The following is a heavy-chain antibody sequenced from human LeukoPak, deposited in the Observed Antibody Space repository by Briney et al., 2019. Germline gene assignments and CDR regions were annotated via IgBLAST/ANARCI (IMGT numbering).Heavy chain of an antibody. Sequence: PSETLSLTCAVSGGSISSGGYSWSWIRQPPGKGLEWTGYIYHSGSTYYNPSLKSRVTISVDRSKNQFSLKLSSVTAADTAVYYCAREGYSYGLFDYWGQGTLVTVSS. CDR3: AREGYSYGLFDY. CDR2: IYHSGST. V-gene: IGHV4-30-2*01. J-gene: IGHJ4*02. D-gene: IGHD5-18*01. CDR1: GGSISSGGYS.